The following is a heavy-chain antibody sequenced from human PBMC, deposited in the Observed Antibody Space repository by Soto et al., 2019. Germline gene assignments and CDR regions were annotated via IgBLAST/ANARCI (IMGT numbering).Heavy chain of an antibody. CDR1: GGSFSGYY. Sequence: QVQLQQWGAGLLKPSETLSLTCAVYGGSFSGYYWRWIRQPPGKGLEWIGEINQSGRTNYNPSLKSRGTISVATSKNRCSLKLSSVTAADTAVYYCARGRSSLYNVWFAPWCQGSLVTVSS. D-gene: IGHD6-13*01. J-gene: IGHJ5*02. CDR2: INQSGRT. V-gene: IGHV4-34*01. CDR3: ARGRSSLYNVWFAP.